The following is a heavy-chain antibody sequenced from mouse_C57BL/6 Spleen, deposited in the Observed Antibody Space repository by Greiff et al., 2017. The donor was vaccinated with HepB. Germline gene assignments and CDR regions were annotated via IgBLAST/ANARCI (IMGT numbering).Heavy chain of an antibody. V-gene: IGHV1-15*01. Sequence: QVQLQQSGAELVRPGASVTLSCKASGYTFTDYEMHWVKQTPVNGLEWIGAIDPETGGTAYNQKFKGKAILTADKSSSTAYMELRSLTSEDSAVYYCTKKDGYYPGFAYWGQGTLVTVSA. J-gene: IGHJ3*01. D-gene: IGHD2-3*01. CDR3: TKKDGYYPGFAY. CDR1: GYTFTDYE. CDR2: IDPETGGT.